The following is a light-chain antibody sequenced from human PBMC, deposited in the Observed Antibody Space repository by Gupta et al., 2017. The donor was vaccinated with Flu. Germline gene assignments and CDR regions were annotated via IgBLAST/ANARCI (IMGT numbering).Light chain of an antibody. J-gene: IGKJ5*01. CDR3: QQDGSSPQIT. Sequence: LAVVPGERATRSCRASQSVSSCYLAWYQQKFVQAPRLLIYGASSRATGIPDRCSGSGCGTDFTLTISRRETEDFAVYYCQQDGSSPQITFGQGTQVEIK. CDR1: QSVSSCY. V-gene: IGKV3-20*01. CDR2: GAS.